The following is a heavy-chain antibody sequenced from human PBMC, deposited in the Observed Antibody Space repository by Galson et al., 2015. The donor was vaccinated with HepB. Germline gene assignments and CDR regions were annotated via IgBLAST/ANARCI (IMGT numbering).Heavy chain of an antibody. D-gene: IGHD3-10*01. CDR3: ARGSGFTMVRGVTYYFDY. J-gene: IGHJ4*02. CDR2: IYYSGST. CDR1: GGSISSGGYY. Sequence: TLSLTCTVSGGSISSGGYYWSWIRQHPGKGLEWIGYIYYSGSTYYNPSLKSGVTISVDTSKNQFSLKLSSVTAADTAVYYCARGSGFTMVRGVTYYFDYWGQGTLVTVSS. V-gene: IGHV4-31*03.